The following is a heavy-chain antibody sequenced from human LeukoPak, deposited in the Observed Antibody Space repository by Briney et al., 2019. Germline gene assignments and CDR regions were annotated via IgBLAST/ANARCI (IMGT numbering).Heavy chain of an antibody. CDR2: IRYDGSNK. J-gene: IGHJ4*02. CDR3: AKELGTAVVGQRVDY. Sequence: GGSLRLSCAASGFTFSNYGMHWVRQAPGKGLEWVAFIRYDGSNKSYADSVKGRFTISRDNSKNTLYLQMNSLRAEDTAVYYCAKELGTAVVGQRVDYWGQGTLVTVSS. D-gene: IGHD2-2*01. V-gene: IGHV3-30*02. CDR1: GFTFSNYG.